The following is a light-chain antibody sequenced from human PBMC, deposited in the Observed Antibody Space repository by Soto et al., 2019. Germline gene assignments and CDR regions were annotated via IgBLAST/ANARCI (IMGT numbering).Light chain of an antibody. CDR1: QSISSW. J-gene: IGKJ1*01. CDR2: KAS. Sequence: DIPMTQSPSTLSASVGDRVTITCRASQSISSWLAWYQQKPGKAPNLLIYKASSLESGVPSRFSGSGSGTEFTLTISSLQTDDFATYYCQQYNSYSRTFGQGTKVEIK. V-gene: IGKV1-5*03. CDR3: QQYNSYSRT.